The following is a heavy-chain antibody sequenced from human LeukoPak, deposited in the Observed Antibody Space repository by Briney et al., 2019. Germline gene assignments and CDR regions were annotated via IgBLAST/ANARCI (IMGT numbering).Heavy chain of an antibody. CDR3: TKVLRTWYFDL. CDR1: GFMFSKYA. J-gene: IGHJ2*01. Sequence: GGSLRLSCAASGFMFSKYAMSWVRQAPGKGLEWVSSISTDGVGTTYADFVKGRCTVSRDSSTNTLYLQMNSLRADDTAIYYCTKVLRTWYFDLWGRGALVTVSS. CDR2: ISTDGVGT. V-gene: IGHV3-23*01.